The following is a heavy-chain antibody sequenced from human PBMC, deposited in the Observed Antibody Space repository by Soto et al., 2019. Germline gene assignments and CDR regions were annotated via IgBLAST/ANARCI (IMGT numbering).Heavy chain of an antibody. CDR2: ISGSGGST. CDR3: AKDSHPEGIAAAGFDY. J-gene: IGHJ4*02. V-gene: IGHV3-23*01. CDR1: VFTLSSYA. D-gene: IGHD6-13*01. Sequence: PWWSLRLSCSASVFTLSSYAMSWGRQAPGKGLEWVSAISGSGGSTYYADSVKGRFTISRDNSKNTLYLQMNSLRAEDTAVYYCAKDSHPEGIAAAGFDYWGQGTLVTVSS.